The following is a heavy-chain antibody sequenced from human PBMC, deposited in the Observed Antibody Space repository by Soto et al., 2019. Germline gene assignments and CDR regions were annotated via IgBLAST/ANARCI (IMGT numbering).Heavy chain of an antibody. V-gene: IGHV3-23*01. D-gene: IGHD1-26*01. J-gene: IGHJ6*02. CDR1: GFTFSTNA. Sequence: EVQLLESGGSLVQPGGSLRLSCAASGFTFSTNAMTWVRQAPGKGLEWVSGIDDSGVGTYYADSVKGRLTISRDNSKNMLYLQMGSLRAEDTAVYYCVKGQSSTWSQTGGMDVWGQGTTVTVSS. CDR3: VKGQSSTWSQTGGMDV. CDR2: IDDSGVGT.